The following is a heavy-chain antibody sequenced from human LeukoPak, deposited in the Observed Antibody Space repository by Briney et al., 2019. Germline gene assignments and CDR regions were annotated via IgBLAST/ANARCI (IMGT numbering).Heavy chain of an antibody. Sequence: PSETLSLTCTVAGGSISSYYWSWIRQPQGKGLEWIGYIYYSGSTNYNPSLKSRVTISVDTSKDQFSLKLSSVTAADTAVYYCARYTAMVRDYFDYWGQGTLVTVSS. CDR2: IYYSGST. D-gene: IGHD5-18*01. V-gene: IGHV4-59*01. CDR3: ARYTAMVRDYFDY. CDR1: GGSISSYY. J-gene: IGHJ4*02.